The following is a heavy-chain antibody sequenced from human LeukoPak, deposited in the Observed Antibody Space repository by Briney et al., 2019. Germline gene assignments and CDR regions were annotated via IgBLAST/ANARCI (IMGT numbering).Heavy chain of an antibody. CDR1: GFTFSSYG. CDR3: AKGHFGYCSSTSRPRYYYYGMDV. D-gene: IGHD2-2*01. Sequence: GRSLRLSCAASGFTFSSYGMHWVRQAPGKGLEWVAVTSYDGSNKYYADSVKGRFTISRDNSKNTLYLQMNSLRAEDTAVYYCAKGHFGYCSSTSRPRYYYYGMDVWGQGTTVTVSS. CDR2: TSYDGSNK. V-gene: IGHV3-30*18. J-gene: IGHJ6*02.